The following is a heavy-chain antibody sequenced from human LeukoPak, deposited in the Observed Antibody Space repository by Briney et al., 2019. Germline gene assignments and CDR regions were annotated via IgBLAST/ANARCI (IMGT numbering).Heavy chain of an antibody. J-gene: IGHJ5*02. CDR2: ISPGDSGI. CDR3: AAGGASAP. CDR1: GYSFTNFW. V-gene: IGHV5-51*01. D-gene: IGHD3-16*01. Sequence: PGESLKISRKGSGYSFTNFWIGWVRQMPGKGLEWMGVISPGDSGIRYSPSFQGQVTISVDKSISTAYLQWSSLKASDSAMYYCAAGGASAPWGQGTLVTVSS.